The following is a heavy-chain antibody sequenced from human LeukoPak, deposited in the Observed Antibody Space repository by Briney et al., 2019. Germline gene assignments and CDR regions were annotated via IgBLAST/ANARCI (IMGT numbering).Heavy chain of an antibody. Sequence: GRSLRLSCAASGFTFSSYAMHWVRQAPGKGLEWVAVISYDGSNKYYADSVKGRFTISRDNSKNTLYLQMNSLRAEDTAVHYCARDFSAAAGDDYWGQGTLVTVSS. V-gene: IGHV3-30*01. CDR2: ISYDGSNK. CDR1: GFTFSSYA. J-gene: IGHJ4*02. D-gene: IGHD6-13*01. CDR3: ARDFSAAAGDDY.